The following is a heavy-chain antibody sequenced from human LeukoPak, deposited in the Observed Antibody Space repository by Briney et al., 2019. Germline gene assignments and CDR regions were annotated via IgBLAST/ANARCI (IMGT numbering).Heavy chain of an antibody. Sequence: SVKVSCKASGGTFSSYATSWVRHAPEQGLEWMGGTILIFGTANYAQKFQGRVTITADESTSTAYMELSSLRSEDTAVYYCARAKDIVVVPAAIPENWFDPWGQGTLVTVSS. CDR1: GGTFSSYA. CDR2: TILIFGTA. V-gene: IGHV1-69*01. CDR3: ARAKDIVVVPAAIPENWFDP. J-gene: IGHJ5*02. D-gene: IGHD2-2*02.